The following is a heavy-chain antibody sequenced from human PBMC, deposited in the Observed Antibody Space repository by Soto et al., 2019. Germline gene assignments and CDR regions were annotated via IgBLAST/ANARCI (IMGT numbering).Heavy chain of an antibody. J-gene: IGHJ6*02. CDR1: GYTFTEYW. CDR2: IYPGDSDT. D-gene: IGHD3-9*01. CDR3: ARHISNSRYYYYSLDV. V-gene: IGHV5-51*01. Sequence: GESLKISCKGPGYTFTEYWIGWGRQLPGKGLEGVGIIYPGDSDTRYSPSFQGHVNVTVDKSTSTAYLPWNTLKTSDTAMYYCARHISNSRYYYYSLDVWGQGTTVTVSS.